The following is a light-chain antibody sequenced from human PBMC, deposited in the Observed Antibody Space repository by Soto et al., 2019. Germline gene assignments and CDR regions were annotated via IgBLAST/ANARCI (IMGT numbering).Light chain of an antibody. Sequence: QSALTQPPSASGSPGQSVTISCTGTSSDISDNKYVSWFQQHPGKAPKVLIYEVNKRPSGVPNRSSGSKSGNTASLTVSGLQADDEADYYCNSYVGSNNYVFGTGTKVTVL. CDR3: NSYVGSNNYV. CDR1: SSDISDNKY. CDR2: EVN. V-gene: IGLV2-8*01. J-gene: IGLJ1*01.